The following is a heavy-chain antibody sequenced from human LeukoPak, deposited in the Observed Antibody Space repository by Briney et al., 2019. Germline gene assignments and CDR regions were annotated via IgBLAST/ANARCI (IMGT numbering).Heavy chain of an antibody. CDR3: ARRGSSWYLVPFDY. D-gene: IGHD6-13*01. CDR2: IYYSGST. V-gene: IGHV4-39*01. CDR1: GGSISSGSYY. J-gene: IGHJ4*02. Sequence: SETLSLTCTVSGGSISSGSYYWGWIRQPPGKGLEWIGSIYYSGSTSNNPSLRSRVTIFVDTAKNQFSLKLTSVTAADTAVYYCARRGSSWYLVPFDYWGQGTLATVSS.